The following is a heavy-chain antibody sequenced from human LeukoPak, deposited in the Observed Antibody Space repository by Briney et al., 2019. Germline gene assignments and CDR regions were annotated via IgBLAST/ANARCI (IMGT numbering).Heavy chain of an antibody. J-gene: IGHJ5*02. D-gene: IGHD2-15*01. CDR3: ARGVGSSWFDP. Sequence: ASVKVSCKASGYTFTAHYVHWVRQAPGQGLEWVGCINSDTGVTSCAQKFQGRVTMTRDTSINTAYMELSSLRCDDTAVYHCARGVGSSWFDPWGRGTLVTVPS. CDR1: GYTFTAHY. CDR2: INSDTGVT. V-gene: IGHV1-2*02.